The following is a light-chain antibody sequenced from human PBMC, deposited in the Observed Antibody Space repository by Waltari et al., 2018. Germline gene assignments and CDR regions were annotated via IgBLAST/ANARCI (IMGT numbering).Light chain of an antibody. Sequence: DIQMTQSPSSLSASVGDRVTIPCRASQSISSYLNWYQQNPGKAPKLLIYTASSLKSGVPSRFSGSGSGTDFTLTISNLQPEDFATYYCQQSYSTPLTFGGGTKVEIK. V-gene: IGKV1-39*01. J-gene: IGKJ4*01. CDR1: QSISSY. CDR2: TAS. CDR3: QQSYSTPLT.